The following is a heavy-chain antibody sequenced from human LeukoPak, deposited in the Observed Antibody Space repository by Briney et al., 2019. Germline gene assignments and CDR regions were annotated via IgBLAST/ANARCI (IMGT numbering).Heavy chain of an antibody. Sequence: GGSLRLSCAASGFTFSNYAMHWVRQAPGKGLEWVALISYDGSNKYFADSVKGRFTISRGNSKNTLYLQMSSLRAEDTAVYYCARRNHYDNKEIDYWGQGTLVTVSS. D-gene: IGHD3-22*01. V-gene: IGHV3-30*04. CDR1: GFTFSNYA. CDR3: ARRNHYDNKEIDY. CDR2: ISYDGSNK. J-gene: IGHJ4*02.